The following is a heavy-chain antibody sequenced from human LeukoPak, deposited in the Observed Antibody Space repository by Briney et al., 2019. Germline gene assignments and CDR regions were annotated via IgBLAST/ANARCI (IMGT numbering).Heavy chain of an antibody. J-gene: IGHJ6*03. D-gene: IGHD3-3*01. CDR1: GGSFSGYY. CDR3: ARGRDFWSGYYTGCYYYYMDV. CDR2: INHSGST. Sequence: KPSETLSLTCAVYGGSFSGYYWSWIRQPPGKGLEWIGEINHSGSTNYNPSLKSRVTISVDTSKNQFSLKLSSVTAADTAVYYCARGRDFWSGYYTGCYYYYMDVWGKGTTVTVSS. V-gene: IGHV4-34*01.